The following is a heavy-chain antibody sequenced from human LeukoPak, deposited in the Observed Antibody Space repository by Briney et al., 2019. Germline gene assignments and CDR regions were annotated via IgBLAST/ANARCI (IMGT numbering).Heavy chain of an antibody. Sequence: SETLSLTCTISGGSISSYQWSWIRQPPGKGLEWIGYISYSGFTNYNPSLKSRVTISLDTSKNQFSLKLTSVTAADTAVYYCAGHHPRNTVDFWGQGTLVTVSS. CDR2: ISYSGFT. V-gene: IGHV4-59*08. CDR1: GGSISSYQ. J-gene: IGHJ4*02. D-gene: IGHD2-8*02. CDR3: AGHHPRNTVDF.